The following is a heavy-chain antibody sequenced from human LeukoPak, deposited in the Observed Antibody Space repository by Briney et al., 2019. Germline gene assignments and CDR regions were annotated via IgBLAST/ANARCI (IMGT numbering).Heavy chain of an antibody. CDR3: ARDFTPEWFDIH. Sequence: GGSLRLSCVASGLAFSSYSMHWVRHAPGMGLEWVGVISYDGSDEYYTDSVKGRFTISRDNSKNTVYLQMNSLRADDTAVYYCARDFTPEWFDIHWGQGTLVTVS. CDR2: ISYDGSDE. D-gene: IGHD3-3*01. J-gene: IGHJ4*02. V-gene: IGHV3-30*04. CDR1: GLAFSSYS.